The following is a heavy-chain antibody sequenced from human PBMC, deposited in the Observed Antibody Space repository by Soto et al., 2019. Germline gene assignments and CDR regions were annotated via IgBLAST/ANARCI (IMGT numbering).Heavy chain of an antibody. CDR2: ISSSSSYI. V-gene: IGHV3-21*01. D-gene: IGHD2-2*01. CDR3: ARDLYAAIGPGYYYGMDV. J-gene: IGHJ6*02. Sequence: PGGSLRLSCAASGFTFSSYSMNWVRQAPGKGLEWVSSISSSSSYIYYADSVKGRFTISRDNAKNSLYLQMNSLRAEDTAVYYCARDLYAAIGPGYYYGMDVWGQGTTVTVSS. CDR1: GFTFSSYS.